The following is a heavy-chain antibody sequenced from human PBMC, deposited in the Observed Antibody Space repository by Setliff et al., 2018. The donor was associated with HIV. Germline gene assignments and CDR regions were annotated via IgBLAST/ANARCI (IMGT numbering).Heavy chain of an antibody. CDR2: ISYDGSNK. J-gene: IGHJ4*02. V-gene: IGHV3-30-3*01. CDR3: ARDDFDY. Sequence: PGGSLRLSCAASGFTFSNFWMSWVRQAPGKGLEWVAVISYDGSNKYYADSVKGRFTISRDNSKNTLYLQMNSLRAEDTAVYYCARDDFDYWGQGTLVTVSS. CDR1: GFTFSNFW.